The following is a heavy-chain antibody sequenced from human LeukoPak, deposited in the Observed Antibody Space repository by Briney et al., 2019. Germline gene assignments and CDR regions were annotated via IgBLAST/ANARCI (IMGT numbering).Heavy chain of an antibody. J-gene: IGHJ4*02. D-gene: IGHD6-19*01. CDR2: IIPIFGTA. Sequence: VASVKVSCKASGYSFSSHGISWVRQAPGQGLEWMGRIIPIFGTANYAQKFQGRVTITTDESTSTAYMELSSLRSEDTAVYYCARDLAVAGTEAFDYWGQGTLVTVSS. CDR3: ARDLAVAGTEAFDY. V-gene: IGHV1-69*05. CDR1: GYSFSSHG.